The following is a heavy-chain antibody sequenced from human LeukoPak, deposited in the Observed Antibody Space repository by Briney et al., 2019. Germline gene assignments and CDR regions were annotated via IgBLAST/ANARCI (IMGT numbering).Heavy chain of an antibody. CDR1: GGSISGYY. CDR3: AREGMDYYDSSGYQFDY. CDR2: IYYSGST. Sequence: SETLSLTCTVSGGSISGYYWSWIRQPPGKGLEWIGSIYYSGSTYYNPSLKSRVTISVDTSKNQFSLKLSSVTAADTAVYYCAREGMDYYDSSGYQFDYWGQGTLVTVSS. D-gene: IGHD3-22*01. J-gene: IGHJ4*02. V-gene: IGHV4-59*12.